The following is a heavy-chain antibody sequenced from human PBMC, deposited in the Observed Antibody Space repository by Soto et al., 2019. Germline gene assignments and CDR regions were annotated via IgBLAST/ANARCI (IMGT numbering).Heavy chain of an antibody. CDR3: ARYCSGGSCYGPGRGGYYGMDV. CDR1: GGTFSSYA. V-gene: IGHV1-69*13. Sequence: ASVKVSCKASGGTFSSYAISWVRQAPGQGLEWMGGIIPIFGTANYAQKFQGRVTITADESTSTAYMELSSLRSEDTAVYYCARYCSGGSCYGPGRGGYYGMDVWGQGTTVTVSS. D-gene: IGHD2-15*01. J-gene: IGHJ6*02. CDR2: IIPIFGTA.